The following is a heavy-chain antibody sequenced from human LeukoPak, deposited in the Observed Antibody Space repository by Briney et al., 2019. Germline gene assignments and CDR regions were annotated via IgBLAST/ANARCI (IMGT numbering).Heavy chain of an antibody. V-gene: IGHV4-31*03. J-gene: IGHJ4*02. Sequence: TSETLSLTCTVSGGSVSSGSYYWSWIRQHPGKGLEWIGYIYYSGSTYYNPSLKSRVTISVDTSKNQFSLKLSSVTAADTAVYYCAREKAAAGTVGYWGQGTLVTVSS. CDR1: GGSVSSGSYY. CDR2: IYYSGST. D-gene: IGHD6-13*01. CDR3: AREKAAAGTVGY.